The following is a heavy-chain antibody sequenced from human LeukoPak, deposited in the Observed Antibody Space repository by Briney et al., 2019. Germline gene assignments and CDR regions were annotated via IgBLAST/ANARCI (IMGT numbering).Heavy chain of an antibody. Sequence: GGSLRLSCAASGFTFSSYSMNWVRQAPGKGLEWVSYISSSSSTIYYADSVKGRFTISRDNAKNSLYLQMNSLRAEDTAVYYCARVLVVRPYYYYYMDVWGKGTTVTISS. CDR2: ISSSSSTI. V-gene: IGHV3-48*04. CDR3: ARVLVVRPYYYYYMDV. CDR1: GFTFSSYS. J-gene: IGHJ6*03. D-gene: IGHD2-15*01.